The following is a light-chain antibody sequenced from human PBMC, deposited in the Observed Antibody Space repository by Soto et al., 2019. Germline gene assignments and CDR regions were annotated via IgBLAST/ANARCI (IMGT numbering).Light chain of an antibody. Sequence: QSALTRPASVSGFSRESITIACTGTSSDVGGYNYVSWYQQHPGKAPKLIIYEVSNRPSGVSNRFSGSKSGNTASLPISGLQAEDEADYYCSSYTSSSLYVFGTGTKVTVL. V-gene: IGLV2-14*01. J-gene: IGLJ1*01. CDR3: SSYTSSSLYV. CDR2: EVS. CDR1: SSDVGGYNY.